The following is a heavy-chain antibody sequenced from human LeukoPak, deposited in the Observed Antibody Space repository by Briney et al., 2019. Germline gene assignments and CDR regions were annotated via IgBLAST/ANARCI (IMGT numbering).Heavy chain of an antibody. CDR1: GFTFDDYA. D-gene: IGHD1-14*01. CDR2: ISGDGGST. J-gene: IGHJ4*02. V-gene: IGHV3-43*02. CDR3: ARDLRKGHYFDL. Sequence: PGGSLRLSCAASGFTFDDYAMHWVRQAPGKGLEWVSLISGDGGSTYYADSVKGRFTISRDNSKNTMYLQMDSLRADDTAMYHCARDLRKGHYFDLWGQGTLVTVSS.